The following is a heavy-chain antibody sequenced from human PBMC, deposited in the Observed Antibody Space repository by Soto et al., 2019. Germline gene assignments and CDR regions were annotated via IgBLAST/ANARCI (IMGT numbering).Heavy chain of an antibody. V-gene: IGHV3-23*01. Sequence: GGSLRLSCAASGFTFSSYAMSWVRQAPGKGLEWVSAIRGSDNSTYYADSVKGRFTISRGNSKNTLYLQMSGLRADDTAVYYCAPMGVWGQGTTVTVSS. CDR1: GFTFSSYA. J-gene: IGHJ6*02. CDR2: IRGSDNST. CDR3: APMGV.